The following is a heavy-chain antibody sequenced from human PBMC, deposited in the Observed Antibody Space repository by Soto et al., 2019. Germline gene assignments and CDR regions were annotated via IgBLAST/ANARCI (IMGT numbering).Heavy chain of an antibody. CDR3: ARIGPYCGGDCYPDFDF. D-gene: IGHD2-21*02. Sequence: EVQLLESGGGLVQPGGSLTLSCAASGFTFNTYGMTWVRQAPGKWLEWVSTVSGSGGGTYYADSVKGRFTISRVNSKNTMYLQMSNLRAEDTAVYFCARIGPYCGGDCYPDFDFWGLGTPVTVSS. J-gene: IGHJ4*02. V-gene: IGHV3-23*01. CDR1: GFTFNTYG. CDR2: VSGSGGGT.